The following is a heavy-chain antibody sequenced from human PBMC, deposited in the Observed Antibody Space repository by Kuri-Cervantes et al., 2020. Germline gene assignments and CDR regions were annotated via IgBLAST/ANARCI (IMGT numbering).Heavy chain of an antibody. D-gene: IGHD2-21*01. Sequence: ASVKVSCKASGYTFTSYDINWVRQATGQGLEWMGWMNPNSGNTGYAQKFQARVTMTRDTSTSTVDMELTSLRSEDTAVYYCARGFSSERPVMTDYWGQGTLVTVSS. J-gene: IGHJ4*02. V-gene: IGHV1-8*01. CDR2: MNPNSGNT. CDR3: ARGFSSERPVMTDY. CDR1: GYTFTSYD.